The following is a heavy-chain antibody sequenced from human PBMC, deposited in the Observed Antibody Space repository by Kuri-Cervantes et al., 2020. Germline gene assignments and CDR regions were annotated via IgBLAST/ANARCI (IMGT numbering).Heavy chain of an antibody. CDR1: GFTFSSYW. CDR2: IKQDGSEM. Sequence: GESLKISCVASGFTFSSYWMNWVRQAPGKGLEWVANIKQDGSEMYYVDSVKGRFTISRDNSKNTLYLQMNSLRAEDTAVYYCARTYYDFWSGYYDYWGQGTLVTVSS. V-gene: IGHV3-7*01. CDR3: ARTYYDFWSGYYDY. D-gene: IGHD3-3*01. J-gene: IGHJ4*02.